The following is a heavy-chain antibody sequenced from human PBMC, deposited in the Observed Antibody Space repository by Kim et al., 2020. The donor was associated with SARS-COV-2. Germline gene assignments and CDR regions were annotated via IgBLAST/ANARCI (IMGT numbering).Heavy chain of an antibody. J-gene: IGHJ4*02. CDR1: GFTFSSYS. CDR2: ITSSSGYM. V-gene: IGHV3-21*01. Sequence: GGSLRLSCAASGFTFSSYSMNWVRQAPGKGLEWVSFITSSSGYMYYADSVKGRFTISRDNAKNSLYLQMNSLRAEDTALYYCARDVRFDSGYDSDYWGQGTLVTVSS. CDR3: ARDVRFDSGYDSDY. D-gene: IGHD5-12*01.